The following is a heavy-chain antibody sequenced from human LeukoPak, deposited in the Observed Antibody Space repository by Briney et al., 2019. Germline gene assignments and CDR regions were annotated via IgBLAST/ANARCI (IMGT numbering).Heavy chain of an antibody. CDR2: INAGNGNT. V-gene: IGHV1-3*01. Sequence: ASVKVSCKASGYTFTSYAMHWVRQAPGQRLEWMGWINAGNGNTKYSQKFQGRVTITRDTSASTAYMELSSLRSEDTAVYYCARDLKRRDGYNFDYWGQGTLVTVSS. CDR1: GYTFTSYA. CDR3: ARDLKRRDGYNFDY. D-gene: IGHD5-24*01. J-gene: IGHJ4*02.